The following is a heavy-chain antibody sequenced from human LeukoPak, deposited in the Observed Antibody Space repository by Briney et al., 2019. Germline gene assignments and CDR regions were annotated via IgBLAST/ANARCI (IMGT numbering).Heavy chain of an antibody. J-gene: IGHJ4*02. CDR3: AVGRVVTVTPFDY. V-gene: IGHV3-21*01. CDR1: GFTFSSHG. CDR2: IISSSSYI. D-gene: IGHD3-3*01. Sequence: GGSLRLSCAASGFTFSSHGMNWVRQAPGKGLEWVSSIISSSSYIYYADSVKGRFTISRDNAKNSLYLQMNSLRAEDTAVYYCAVGRVVTVTPFDYWGQGTLVTVSS.